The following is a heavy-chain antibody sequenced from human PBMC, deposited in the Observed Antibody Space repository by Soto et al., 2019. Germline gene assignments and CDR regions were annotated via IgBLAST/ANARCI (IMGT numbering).Heavy chain of an antibody. CDR1: GFTFSTDA. Sequence: EVQLLESGGGLVQPGGSLRLSCAASGFTFSTDAMSWGRQAPGKGLEWVSTISGNGDGTYYADSVKGRFTISRDNPKNTLYLQMNSLRAEDTAVYYCAKESSGWYMGDFWGQGTLVTVSS. J-gene: IGHJ4*02. V-gene: IGHV3-23*01. D-gene: IGHD6-19*01. CDR3: AKESSGWYMGDF. CDR2: ISGNGDGT.